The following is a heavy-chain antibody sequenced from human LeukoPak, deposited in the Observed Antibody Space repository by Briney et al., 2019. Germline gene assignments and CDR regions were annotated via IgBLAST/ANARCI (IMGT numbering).Heavy chain of an antibody. CDR1: GGSISSSSYY. CDR2: INHSGST. CDR3: ARGLLAARGY. Sequence: PSETLSLTCTVSGGSISSSSYYWSWIRQPPGKGLEWIGEINHSGSTNYNPSLKSRVTISVDTSKNQFSLKLSSVTAADTAVYYCARGLLAARGYWGQGTLVTVSS. V-gene: IGHV4-39*07. J-gene: IGHJ4*02. D-gene: IGHD6-25*01.